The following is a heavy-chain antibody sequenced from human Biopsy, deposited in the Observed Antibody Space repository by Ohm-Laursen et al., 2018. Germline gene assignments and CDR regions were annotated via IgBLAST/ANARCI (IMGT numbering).Heavy chain of an antibody. CDR1: GFSFSDYH. CDR3: ARDTRWSPYSMDV. D-gene: IGHD4-23*01. Sequence: SLRLSCAASGFSFSDYHMRWIRQAPGRGLEWVSYISGGGTIYYGDSLKGRVNISRDNAKNSLYLQMHSLRAEDTAVYYCARDTRWSPYSMDVWGQGTTVPVSS. CDR2: ISGGGTI. J-gene: IGHJ6*02. V-gene: IGHV3-11*01.